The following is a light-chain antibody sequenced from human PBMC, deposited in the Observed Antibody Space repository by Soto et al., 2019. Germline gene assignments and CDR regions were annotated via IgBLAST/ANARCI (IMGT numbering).Light chain of an antibody. J-gene: IGKJ2*02. V-gene: IGKV3-11*01. Sequence: EIVLTQSPATLSLSPGERATLSCRASQSVSSYLAWYQQKPGQAPRLLIYDASSRATGIPARFSGSGSGTDFTLTISSLEPEDFAVYYCQQRSNPMCTFGQGTKLEIK. CDR3: QQRSNPMCT. CDR1: QSVSSY. CDR2: DAS.